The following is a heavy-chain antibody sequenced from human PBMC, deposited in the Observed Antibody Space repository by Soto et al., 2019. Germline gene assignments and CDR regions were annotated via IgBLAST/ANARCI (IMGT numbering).Heavy chain of an antibody. Sequence: QVQLEQSGPEVKRPGTSVKVSCKASGGAFGRYSVSWVRQAPGQGLEWIGGVIPVFNTSNYSLKFQGRVAIFADLSTNTVFMELLILRSEDTALYYCARGDEMTAVTIFEYWGQGTLVTVSS. CDR3: ARGDEMTAVTIFEY. J-gene: IGHJ4*02. CDR1: GGAFGRYS. V-gene: IGHV1-69*01. D-gene: IGHD4-17*01. CDR2: VIPVFNTS.